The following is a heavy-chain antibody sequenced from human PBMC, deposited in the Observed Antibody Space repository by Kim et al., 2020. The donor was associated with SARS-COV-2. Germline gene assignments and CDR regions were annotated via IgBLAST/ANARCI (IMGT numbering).Heavy chain of an antibody. CDR3: ARGKGSSWYFDY. D-gene: IGHD6-13*01. V-gene: IGHV1-2*04. J-gene: IGHJ4*02. Sequence: NYAQKFQGWGTLTRDTYISTAYMELSRLRSDDTAVYYCARGKGSSWYFDYWGQGTLVTVSS.